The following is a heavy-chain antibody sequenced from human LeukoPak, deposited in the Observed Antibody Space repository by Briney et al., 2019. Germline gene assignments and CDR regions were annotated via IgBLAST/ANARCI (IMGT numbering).Heavy chain of an antibody. D-gene: IGHD5-18*01. Sequence: GMSLRLSYAASGFTFDDYAMHWVRQAPGKGLEWVSGISWNSGSVGYADSVKGRFTISRDNAKNSLYLQMSSLRAEDMALYYCAKDIDSYGYLGYFDYWGQGTLVTVSS. V-gene: IGHV3-9*03. J-gene: IGHJ4*02. CDR1: GFTFDDYA. CDR2: ISWNSGSV. CDR3: AKDIDSYGYLGYFDY.